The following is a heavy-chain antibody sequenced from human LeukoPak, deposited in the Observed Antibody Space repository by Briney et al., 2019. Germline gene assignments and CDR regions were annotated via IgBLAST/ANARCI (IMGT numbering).Heavy chain of an antibody. Sequence: GGSLRLSCAASGFTFSSYSMNWVRQAPGKGLEGVSSISSSSSYIYYADSVKGRFTISRDNAKNSLYLQMNSLRAEDTAVYYCARAYNDYGDYRNLPDYWGQGTLVTVSS. V-gene: IGHV3-21*01. CDR1: GFTFSSYS. D-gene: IGHD4-17*01. CDR2: ISSSSSYI. J-gene: IGHJ4*02. CDR3: ARAYNDYGDYRNLPDY.